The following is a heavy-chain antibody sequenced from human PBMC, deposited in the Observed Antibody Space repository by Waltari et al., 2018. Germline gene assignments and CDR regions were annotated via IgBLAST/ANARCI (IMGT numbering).Heavy chain of an antibody. CDR2: ITHSGST. CDR1: GGSFNFFY. V-gene: IGHV4-34*01. J-gene: IGHJ4*02. D-gene: IGHD2-21*01. Sequence: QVLLQQWGAGLLKPSETLSLTCAVYGGSFNFFYLLWIRQPPGEGLEWIGEITHSGSTNYNPSLKSRVSISVDTPNNQFSLKLTSVTAADTAAYYCARRGYCGIDCYSNYFDFWGQGTLVTVSS. CDR3: ARRGYCGIDCYSNYFDF.